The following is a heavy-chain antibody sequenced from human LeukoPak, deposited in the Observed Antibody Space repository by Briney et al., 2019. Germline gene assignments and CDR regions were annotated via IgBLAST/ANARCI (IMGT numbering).Heavy chain of an antibody. CDR2: INSDGRTT. D-gene: IGHD3-16*02. CDR1: GFTFSSYW. J-gene: IGHJ4*02. V-gene: IGHV3-74*01. Sequence: PGGSLRLSCAVSGFTFSSYWMDWVRKAQAKGLVWVSSINSDGRTTTYADSVKGRFTISRDNAKNTLYLQMSSLRAEDTAVYYCARWSRLGELSSDYWGQGTLVSVYS. CDR3: ARWSRLGELSSDY.